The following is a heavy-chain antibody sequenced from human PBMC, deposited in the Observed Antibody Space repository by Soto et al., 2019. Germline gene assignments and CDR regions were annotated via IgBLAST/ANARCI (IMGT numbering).Heavy chain of an antibody. V-gene: IGHV4-4*02. CDR1: GGSISSSNW. Sequence: SETLSLTCAVSGGSISSSNWWSWVRQSPGKGLEWIGEIYHSGSTNYNPSLKSRVTISVDKSKNQFSLKLSSVTAADTAVYYCARDFPNGSWFDPWGQGTLVTVSS. J-gene: IGHJ5*02. CDR2: IYHSGST. D-gene: IGHD1-1*01. CDR3: ARDFPNGSWFDP.